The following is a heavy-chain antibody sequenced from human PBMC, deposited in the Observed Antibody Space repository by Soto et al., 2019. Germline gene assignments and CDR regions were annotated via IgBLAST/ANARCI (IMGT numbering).Heavy chain of an antibody. CDR3: ARDLRYCSSTSCSPTASSFDI. D-gene: IGHD2-2*01. V-gene: IGHV4-59*01. Sequence: QVQLQESGPGLVKPSETLSLTCTVSGGSISSYYWSWIRQPPGKGLEWIGYIYYSGSTNYNPSPKSRVTISVDTSKNQFSLKLSSVTAADTAVYYCARDLRYCSSTSCSPTASSFDIWGQGTMVTVSS. J-gene: IGHJ3*02. CDR2: IYYSGST. CDR1: GGSISSYY.